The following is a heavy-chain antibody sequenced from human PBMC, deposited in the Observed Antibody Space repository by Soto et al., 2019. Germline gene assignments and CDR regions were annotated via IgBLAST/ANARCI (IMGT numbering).Heavy chain of an antibody. CDR2: ISGSGSST. J-gene: IGHJ4*02. CDR3: AKGYDYGDFEPAD. CDR1: GFTFSSYA. V-gene: IGHV3-23*01. Sequence: GGSLRLSCAASGFTFSSYAMSWVRQAPGKGLEWVSAISGSGSSTYYADSVKGRFTISRDSSKNTLYLQMNSLRAEDTAVYFCAKGYDYGDFEPADWGQGTLVTVSS. D-gene: IGHD4-17*01.